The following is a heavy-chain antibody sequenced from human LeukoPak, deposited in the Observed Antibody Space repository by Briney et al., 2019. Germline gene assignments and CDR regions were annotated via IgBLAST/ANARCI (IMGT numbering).Heavy chain of an antibody. Sequence: GGSLTLSCAASGFTFSDFWMSWVRQAPGKGLECVASTNEAGGDKYYVDSVKGRFTISRDNSKNSLSLQMKSLTAEDTAIYYCAIATTGRGAFGSWGQGTLVSVSS. CDR1: GFTFSDFW. CDR2: TNEAGGDK. D-gene: IGHD1-1*01. CDR3: AIATTGRGAFGS. V-gene: IGHV3-7*01. J-gene: IGHJ4*02.